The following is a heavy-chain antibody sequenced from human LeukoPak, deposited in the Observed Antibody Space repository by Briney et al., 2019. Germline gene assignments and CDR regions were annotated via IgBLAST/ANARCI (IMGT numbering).Heavy chain of an antibody. CDR3: AKDRTWYSSSWYSYYFDY. D-gene: IGHD6-13*01. Sequence: GGSLRLSCAASGFTFSSYAMSWVRQAPGKGLEWVSAISGSGGSTYYADSVKGRVTISRDNSKNTLYLQMSSLRAEDTAVYYRAKDRTWYSSSWYSYYFDYWGQGTLVTVSS. CDR1: GFTFSSYA. J-gene: IGHJ4*02. CDR2: ISGSGGST. V-gene: IGHV3-23*01.